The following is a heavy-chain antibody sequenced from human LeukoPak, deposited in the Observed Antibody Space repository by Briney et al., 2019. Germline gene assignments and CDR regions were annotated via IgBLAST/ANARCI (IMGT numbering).Heavy chain of an antibody. D-gene: IGHD3-9*01. V-gene: IGHV1-2*02. CDR3: ARGDNYDILTGYQTPSHLSDY. J-gene: IGHJ4*02. Sequence: ASVKVSCKASGYTFTGYYVHWVRQAPGQGLEWMGWINPNSGDTNFAQRFQGRVTMTRDTSISTAYMELSRLRSDDTAVYYCARGDNYDILTGYQTPSHLSDYWGQGTLVTVSS. CDR2: INPNSGDT. CDR1: GYTFTGYY.